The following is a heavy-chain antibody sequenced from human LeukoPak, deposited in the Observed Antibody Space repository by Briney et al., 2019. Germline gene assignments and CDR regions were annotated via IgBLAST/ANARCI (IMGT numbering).Heavy chain of an antibody. D-gene: IGHD4-17*01. CDR2: ISGSGGST. V-gene: IGHV3-23*01. Sequence: PSGGSLRLSCAASGFTFSIYSMTWVRQAPGKGLEWVSAISGSGGSTYYADSVKGRFTISRDNSKNMVYLQMNSLRPEDTAIYYCAKAAETTEGSIDPWGQGTLVIVSS. CDR1: GFTFSIYS. CDR3: AKAAETTEGSIDP. J-gene: IGHJ5*02.